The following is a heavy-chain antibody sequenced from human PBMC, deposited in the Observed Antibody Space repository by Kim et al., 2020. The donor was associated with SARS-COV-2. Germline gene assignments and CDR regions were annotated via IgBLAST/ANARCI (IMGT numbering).Heavy chain of an antibody. CDR2: ISGTGGST. Sequence: GGSLRHSCAASGFTFSTNAMGWVRQAPGRGLEWVSSISGTGGSTFYADSVRGRFTISRDISKSTLYLQMNSLRAEDTALYYCAKDVWGYSGMDVWGQGTAVTVSS. D-gene: IGHD5-18*01. CDR3: AKDVWGYSGMDV. V-gene: IGHV3-23*01. CDR1: GFTFSTNA. J-gene: IGHJ6*02.